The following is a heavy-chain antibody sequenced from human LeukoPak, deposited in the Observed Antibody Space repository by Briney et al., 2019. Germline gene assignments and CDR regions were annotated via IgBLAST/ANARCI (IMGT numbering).Heavy chain of an antibody. CDR2: IIPIFGTA. CDR1: GGTFSSYA. Sequence: ASVKVSCKASGGTFSSYAISWVRQAPGQGLEWMGGIIPIFGTANYAQKFQGRVTITADKSTSTAYMELSSLRSEDTAVYYCARQTMVRGVTDAFHIWGQGTMVTVSS. D-gene: IGHD3-10*01. V-gene: IGHV1-69*06. J-gene: IGHJ3*02. CDR3: ARQTMVRGVTDAFHI.